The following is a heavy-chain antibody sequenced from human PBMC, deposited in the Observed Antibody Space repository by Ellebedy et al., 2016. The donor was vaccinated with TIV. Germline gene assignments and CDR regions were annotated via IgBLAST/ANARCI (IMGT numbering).Heavy chain of an antibody. CDR3: AGSSSGYSSSWFDP. Sequence: ASVKVSXKASGYTFTSYYIHWVRQAPGQGLEWMGIIIPSRGGTIYAQKFQGRVTITRDTSASTAYLELSSLRSEDTAVYYCAGSSSGYSSSWFDPWGQGTLVTVSS. J-gene: IGHJ5*02. CDR1: GYTFTSYY. V-gene: IGHV1-46*01. D-gene: IGHD3-22*01. CDR2: IIPSRGGT.